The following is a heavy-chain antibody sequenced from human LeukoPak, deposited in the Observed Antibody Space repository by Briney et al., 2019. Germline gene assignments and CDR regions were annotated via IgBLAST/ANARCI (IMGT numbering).Heavy chain of an antibody. CDR3: ARHPEGRLWFGESPSGAYFDY. J-gene: IGHJ4*02. CDR2: IFHSGDT. V-gene: IGHV4-59*08. Sequence: SETLSLTCTVSDGSINDYYWSWIRQSPEKRLEFIAYIFHSGDTNYSPSLKSRATISEGTSNNQFSLKLTSVTAADTAVYYCARHPEGRLWFGESPSGAYFDYWGQGTLVTVSS. D-gene: IGHD3-10*01. CDR1: DGSINDYY.